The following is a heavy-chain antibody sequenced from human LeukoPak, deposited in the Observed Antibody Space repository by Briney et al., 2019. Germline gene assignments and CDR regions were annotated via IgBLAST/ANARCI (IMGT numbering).Heavy chain of an antibody. D-gene: IGHD3-22*01. CDR1: GYSISSVYY. CDR3: ARGDSSGYYFNPIDC. CDR2: IYHSGST. V-gene: IGHV4-38-2*01. Sequence: SETLSLTCAVSGYSISSVYYWGWIRQPPGKGLEWIGSIYHSGSTYYNPSLKSRVTTSVGTSKNQFSLKLSSGTAADTAVYYGARGDSSGYYFNPIDCWGPGTLVTVSS. J-gene: IGHJ4*02.